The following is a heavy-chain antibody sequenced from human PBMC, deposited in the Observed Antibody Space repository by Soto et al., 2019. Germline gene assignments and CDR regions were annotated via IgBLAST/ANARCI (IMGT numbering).Heavy chain of an antibody. CDR2: IYYSGST. CDR1: GGSISSGGYY. CDR3: ARVIMNKATTNFDY. D-gene: IGHD5-12*01. Sequence: PSETLSLTCTVSGGSISSGGYYWSWIRQHPGKGLEWIGYIYYSGSTYYNPSLKSRVTISVDTSKNQFSLKLSSVTAADTAVYYCARVIMNKATTNFDYWGQGTLVTVSS. V-gene: IGHV4-31*03. J-gene: IGHJ4*02.